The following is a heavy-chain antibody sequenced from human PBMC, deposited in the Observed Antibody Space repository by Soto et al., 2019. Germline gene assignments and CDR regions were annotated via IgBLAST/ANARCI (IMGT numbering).Heavy chain of an antibody. V-gene: IGHV3-30*18. J-gene: IGHJ4*02. Sequence: PGGSLRLSCAASGFTFSNYWMSWVRQAPGKGLEWVAVISYDGSNKYYADSVKGRFTISRDNSKNTLYLQMNSLRAEDTAVYYCAKDAIDYYDSSGYHFDYWGQGTLVTVSS. D-gene: IGHD3-22*01. CDR2: ISYDGSNK. CDR1: GFTFSNYW. CDR3: AKDAIDYYDSSGYHFDY.